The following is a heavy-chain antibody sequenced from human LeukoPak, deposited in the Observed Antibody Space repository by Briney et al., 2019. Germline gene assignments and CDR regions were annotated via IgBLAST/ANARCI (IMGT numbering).Heavy chain of an antibody. Sequence: GGSLRLSCAASGFTFSSYAMSWVRQAPGKGLEWVSAISGSGGSTYYADSVKGRFTISRDNSKNTLYLQMNSLRAEDTAVYYCAKASGITMVRGHYFDYWGQGTLVTVSS. CDR2: ISGSGGST. CDR1: GFTFSSYA. D-gene: IGHD3-10*01. J-gene: IGHJ4*02. V-gene: IGHV3-23*01. CDR3: AKASGITMVRGHYFDY.